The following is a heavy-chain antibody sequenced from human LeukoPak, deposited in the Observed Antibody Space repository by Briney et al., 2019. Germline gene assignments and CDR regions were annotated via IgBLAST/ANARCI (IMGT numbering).Heavy chain of an antibody. CDR1: GYTFSIFG. D-gene: IGHD3-9*01. V-gene: IGHV1-18*01. Sequence: ASVKVSCKASGYTFSIFGISWVRQAPGQGLEWMGWISAHNGNTNYAQKFQGRVAMTTDTSTSTAYMELRSLRSDDTAVYYCARQSMTGNERGDDAFDIWGQGTMVTVSS. CDR2: ISAHNGNT. CDR3: ARQSMTGNERGDDAFDI. J-gene: IGHJ3*02.